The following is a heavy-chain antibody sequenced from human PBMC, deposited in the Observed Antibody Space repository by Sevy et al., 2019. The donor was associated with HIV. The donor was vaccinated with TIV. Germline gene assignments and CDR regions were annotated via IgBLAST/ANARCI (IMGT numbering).Heavy chain of an antibody. Sequence: GGSLRLSCAAPGFTFDDYAMHWVRQAPGKGLEWVSGVSWNRASIGYAGSVRGRFTISRDNAKNSLSLQMNSLTSEDTAFYYCTKDLGATLVPGYCYDGTCWPHDGFDIWGHGTMVTVSS. D-gene: IGHD2-15*01. V-gene: IGHV3-9*01. CDR1: GFTFDDYA. J-gene: IGHJ3*02. CDR2: VSWNRASI. CDR3: TKDLGATLVPGYCYDGTCWPHDGFDI.